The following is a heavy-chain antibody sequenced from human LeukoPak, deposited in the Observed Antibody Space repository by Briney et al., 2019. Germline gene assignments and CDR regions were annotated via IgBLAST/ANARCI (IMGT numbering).Heavy chain of an antibody. CDR2: ISSSSSTI. V-gene: IGHV3-48*04. J-gene: IGHJ6*02. CDR3: AKVDTAMADYYYYGMDV. CDR1: GFTFSSYS. D-gene: IGHD5-18*01. Sequence: PGGSLRLSCAASGFTFSSYSMNWVRQAPGKGLEWVSYISSSSSTIYYADSVKGRFTISRDNAKNSLYLQMNSLRAEDTALYYCAKVDTAMADYYYYGMDVWGQGTTVTVSS.